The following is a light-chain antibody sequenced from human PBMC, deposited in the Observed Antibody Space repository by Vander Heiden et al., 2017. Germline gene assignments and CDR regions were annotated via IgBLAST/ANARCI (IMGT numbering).Light chain of an antibody. J-gene: IGLJ2*01. CDR3: SSYTSSSTLI. CDR1: SSDVGSYNR. Sequence: QSALTQPPSVSGSPGQSVTISCTGTSSDVGSYNRVSWYQQAPGTAPKLMIYEVSNRPSGVPDRVSGSKSGNTASLTISGLQAGDEADYYCSSYTSSSTLIFGGGTQLTVL. CDR2: EVS. V-gene: IGLV2-18*02.